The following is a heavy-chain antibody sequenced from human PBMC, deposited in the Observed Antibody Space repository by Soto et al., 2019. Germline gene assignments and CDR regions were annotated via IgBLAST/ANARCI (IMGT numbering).Heavy chain of an antibody. D-gene: IGHD1-1*01. Sequence: GGSLRLSCAASGFTFSSYAMHWVRQAPGKGLEWVAVISYDGSNKYYADSVKGRFTISRDNSKNTLYLQMNSLRAEDTAVYYCASSDGVPGFDYWGQGTLVTVSS. CDR3: ASSDGVPGFDY. J-gene: IGHJ4*02. CDR2: ISYDGSNK. V-gene: IGHV3-30-3*01. CDR1: GFTFSSYA.